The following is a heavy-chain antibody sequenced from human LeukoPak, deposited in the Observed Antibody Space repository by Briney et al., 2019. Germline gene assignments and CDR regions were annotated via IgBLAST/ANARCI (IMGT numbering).Heavy chain of an antibody. CDR1: GFTFSYYP. CDR2: TSGNGGST. Sequence: PGGSLRLSCSASGFTFSYYPMHWVRQAPGKGLEYVSTTSGNGGSTYYADSVKGRFTISRDNSKNTLYLQMSSLRAEDTALYYCVKDGDIAVVFDYWGQGTLVTVSS. J-gene: IGHJ4*02. CDR3: VKDGDIAVVFDY. D-gene: IGHD6-19*01. V-gene: IGHV3-64D*09.